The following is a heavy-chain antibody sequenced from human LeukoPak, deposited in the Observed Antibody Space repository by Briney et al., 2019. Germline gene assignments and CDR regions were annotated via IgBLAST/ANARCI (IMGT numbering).Heavy chain of an antibody. Sequence: SETLSLTCTVSGGSISSYYWSWIRQPPGKGLEWIGYIYYSGSTNYNPSLKSRVTISVDTSKNQFSLKLSSVTAADTAVYYCAREGAYYYDSSGYYYGGQAFDIWGQGTMVTVSS. CDR3: AREGAYYYDSSGYYYGGQAFDI. CDR1: GGSISSYY. D-gene: IGHD3-22*01. V-gene: IGHV4-59*01. J-gene: IGHJ3*02. CDR2: IYYSGST.